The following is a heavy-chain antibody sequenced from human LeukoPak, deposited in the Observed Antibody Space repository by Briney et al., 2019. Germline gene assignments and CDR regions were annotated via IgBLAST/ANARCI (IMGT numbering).Heavy chain of an antibody. V-gene: IGHV5-51*01. CDR2: IYPGDSDT. CDR3: ARYHGSGSYLDY. D-gene: IGHD3-10*01. CDR1: GYSFSSLW. J-gene: IGHJ4*02. Sequence: GESLKISCQGSGYSFSSLWLGWVRQMPGKGLEWMGIIYPGDSDTRYSPSFQGQVTISADKSINTAYLQWSSLKASDTAMYYCARYHGSGSYLDYWGQGTLVTVSS.